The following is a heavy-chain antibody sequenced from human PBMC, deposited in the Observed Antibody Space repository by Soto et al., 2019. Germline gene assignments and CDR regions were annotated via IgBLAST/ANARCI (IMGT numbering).Heavy chain of an antibody. CDR3: AKDRRYYYDSSGYWSFDY. V-gene: IGHV3-23*01. CDR1: GFTFSSYA. CDR2: ISGGRGST. D-gene: IGHD3-22*01. Sequence: PGGSLRLSCAASGFTFSSYAMSWVRQAPGKGLEWVSAISGGRGSTHYADSVKGRFTISRDNSKNTLYLQMNSLRAEDTAVYYCAKDRRYYYDSSGYWSFDYWGQGTLVTVSS. J-gene: IGHJ4*02.